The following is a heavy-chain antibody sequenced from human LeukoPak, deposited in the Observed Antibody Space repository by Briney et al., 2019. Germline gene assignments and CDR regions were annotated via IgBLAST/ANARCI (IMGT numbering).Heavy chain of an antibody. CDR1: GGSISSGGYY. V-gene: IGHV4-31*03. CDR3: ARGLYCSSTSCIREKNWFDP. CDR2: IYYSGST. J-gene: IGHJ5*02. Sequence: SQTLSLTCTLSGGSISSGGYYWSWIRQHPGKGLEWIGYIYYSGSTYYSPSLKSRVTISVNTSKNQFSLKLSSVTAADTAVYYCARGLYCSSTSCIREKNWFDPWGQGTLVTVSS. D-gene: IGHD2-2*01.